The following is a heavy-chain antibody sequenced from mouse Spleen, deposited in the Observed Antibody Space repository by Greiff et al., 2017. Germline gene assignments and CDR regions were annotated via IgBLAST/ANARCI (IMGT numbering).Heavy chain of an antibody. CDR3: ARGYYGYWYFDV. CDR2: IDPSDSYT. CDR1: GYTFTSYW. Sequence: VQLQQPGAELVKPGASVKLSCKASGYTFTSYWMQWVKQRPGQGLEWIGEIDPSDSYTNYNQKFKGKATLTVDTSSSTAYMQLSSLTSEDSAVYYCARGYYGYWYFDVWGAGTTVTVSS. D-gene: IGHD1-1*01. J-gene: IGHJ1*01. V-gene: IGHV1-50*01.